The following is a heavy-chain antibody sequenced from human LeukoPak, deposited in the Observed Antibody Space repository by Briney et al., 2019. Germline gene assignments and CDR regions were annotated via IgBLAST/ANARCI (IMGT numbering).Heavy chain of an antibody. J-gene: IGHJ5*02. V-gene: IGHV4-39*07. CDR1: GGSISSSSYY. CDR2: IYYSGST. Sequence: SETLSLTCTVSGGSISSSSYYWGWIRQPPGKGLEWIGSIYYSGSTYYNPSLKSRVTISVDTSKNQFSLKLSSVTAADTAVYYCARRTEGQGEVDPWGQGTLVTVSS. D-gene: IGHD3/OR15-3a*01. CDR3: ARRTEGQGEVDP.